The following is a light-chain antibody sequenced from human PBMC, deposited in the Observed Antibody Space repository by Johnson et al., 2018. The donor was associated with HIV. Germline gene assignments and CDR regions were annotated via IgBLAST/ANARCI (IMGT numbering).Light chain of an antibody. CDR3: GTWDSSLSAGGV. V-gene: IGLV1-51*01. Sequence: QPVLTQPPSVSAAPGQKVTISCSGSSSNIENNNVSWYQQLPGTAPKLLIYDNNKRPSGIPDRFSGSTSGTSATLGITGLQTGDEADYYCGTWDSSLSAGGVFGTGTKVTVL. CDR1: SSNIENNN. CDR2: DNN. J-gene: IGLJ1*01.